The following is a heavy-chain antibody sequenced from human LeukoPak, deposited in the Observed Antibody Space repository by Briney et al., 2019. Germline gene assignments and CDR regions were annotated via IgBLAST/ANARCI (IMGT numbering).Heavy chain of an antibody. V-gene: IGHV3-30-3*01. CDR3: ARNRGYSYGRLDY. CDR1: GFTFSSYA. J-gene: IGHJ4*02. D-gene: IGHD5-18*01. Sequence: GGSLRLSCAASGFTFSSYAMHWVRQAPGKGLEWVAVISYDGSNKYYADSVKGRFTISRDNSKNTLYLQMNSLRAEDTAVYYCARNRGYSYGRLDYWGQGTLVTVSS. CDR2: ISYDGSNK.